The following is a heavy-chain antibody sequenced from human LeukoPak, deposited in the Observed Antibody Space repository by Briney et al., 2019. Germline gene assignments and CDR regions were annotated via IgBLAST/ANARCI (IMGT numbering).Heavy chain of an antibody. CDR3: ARCSRGGVIAAAGTDY. Sequence: PSETLSLTCTVSGGSISSGGYYWSWIRQPPGKGLEWIGYIYHSGSTYYNPSLKSRVTISVDRSKNQFSLKLSSVTAADTAVYYCARCSRGGVIAAAGTDYWGQGTLVTVSS. CDR1: GGSISSGGYY. J-gene: IGHJ4*02. D-gene: IGHD6-13*01. V-gene: IGHV4-30-2*01. CDR2: IYHSGST.